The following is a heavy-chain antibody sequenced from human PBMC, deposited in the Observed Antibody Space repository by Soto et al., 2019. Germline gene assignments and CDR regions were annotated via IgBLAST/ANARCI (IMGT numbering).Heavy chain of an antibody. CDR1: GVTFTRYS. J-gene: IGHJ4*02. Sequence: EVQLVESGGGPAKPWGTLSLSCSASGVTFTRYSMNWDRQAPGKGIEWVSSISSTTNYIYYGDSMKGRCTISSDNAKNSLYLEMNSLRAEATAVYYCARESEDLTSNFDCWRQVTLVTFS. CDR3: ARESEDLTSNFDC. V-gene: IGHV3-21*06. CDR2: ISSTTNYI.